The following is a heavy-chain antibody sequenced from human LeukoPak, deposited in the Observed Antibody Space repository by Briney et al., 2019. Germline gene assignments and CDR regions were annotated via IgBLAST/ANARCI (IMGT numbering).Heavy chain of an antibody. CDR2: INPHNGDT. CDR1: GYTFTDYY. V-gene: IGHV1-2*02. D-gene: IGHD3-10*01. CDR3: AREKGFGELLFDY. Sequence: ASVKVSCKASGYTFTDYYIHWVRQAPGQGLEWMGWINPHNGDTNSAQKFQGRVTMTRDTSISKAYMELSSLRSDDTAVYYCAREKGFGELLFDYWGQGTLVTVSS. J-gene: IGHJ4*02.